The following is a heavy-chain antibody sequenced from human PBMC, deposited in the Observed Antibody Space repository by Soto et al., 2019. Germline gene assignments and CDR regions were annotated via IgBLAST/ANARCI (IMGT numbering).Heavy chain of an antibody. CDR3: ARVIVGATWSNWVDP. Sequence: SVKVSCKASGGTFSSYAISWVRQAPGQGLEWMGGIIPIFGTANYAQKFQGRVTITADESTSTAYMELSSLRSEDTAVYYCARVIVGATWSNWVDPWGQGTLVTVSS. CDR1: GGTFSSYA. CDR2: IIPIFGTA. D-gene: IGHD1-26*01. J-gene: IGHJ5*02. V-gene: IGHV1-69*13.